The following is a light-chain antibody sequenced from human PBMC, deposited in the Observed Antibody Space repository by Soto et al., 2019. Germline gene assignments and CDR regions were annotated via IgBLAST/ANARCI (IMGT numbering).Light chain of an antibody. Sequence: DIQMTQSPSTLSASVGDRVTITCRASQSISSWLAWYQQKPGKAPKLLIYKASSLQSGVPSRFSGSGSGTKVPLTISSLQPYDFANYYCQQYNSYWTFGQGTKVEIK. CDR2: KAS. V-gene: IGKV1-5*03. CDR1: QSISSW. CDR3: QQYNSYWT. J-gene: IGKJ1*01.